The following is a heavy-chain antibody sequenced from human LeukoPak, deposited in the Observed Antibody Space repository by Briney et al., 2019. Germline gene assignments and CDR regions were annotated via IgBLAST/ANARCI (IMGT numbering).Heavy chain of an antibody. Sequence: SETLSLTCTVSGGSISSYYWSWIRQPPGKGLEWIGYIYYSGSTNYNPSLKSRVTISVDTSKNQFSLKLSSVTAADTAVYYCARTPGYSRSWYVFDYWGQGTLVTVSS. CDR1: GGSISSYY. D-gene: IGHD6-13*01. V-gene: IGHV4-59*01. J-gene: IGHJ4*02. CDR2: IYYSGST. CDR3: ARTPGYSRSWYVFDY.